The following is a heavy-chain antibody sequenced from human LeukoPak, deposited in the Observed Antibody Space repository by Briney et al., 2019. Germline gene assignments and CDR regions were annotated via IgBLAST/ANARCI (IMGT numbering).Heavy chain of an antibody. CDR2: IDPNNGAT. D-gene: IGHD5-24*01. CDR1: GYTFTDYH. Sequence: ASVKVSCRASGYTFTDYHMHWVRQAPGQGLEWMGWIDPNNGATSYAQKFQGRVTMTRDTSINTAYMELSRLRSDDTAVYYCARGRWLHVDYWGQGTLVTVSS. J-gene: IGHJ4*02. V-gene: IGHV1-2*02. CDR3: ARGRWLHVDY.